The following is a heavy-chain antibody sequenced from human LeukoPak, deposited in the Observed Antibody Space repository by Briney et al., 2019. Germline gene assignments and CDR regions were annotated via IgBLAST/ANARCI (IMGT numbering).Heavy chain of an antibody. D-gene: IGHD3-16*01. CDR3: TRAVITFGAAVAKGFDC. J-gene: IGHJ4*02. CDR2: IYYSGST. Sequence: PSETLSLTCSVSGDSFSTYYWSWIRQPPGKGLEWIGYIYYSGSTDYNPSLKSRVTTSLDTSKNQFSLNLSSVTAADTAVYYCTRAVITFGAAVAKGFDCWGQGTLVTVSS. V-gene: IGHV4-59*01. CDR1: GDSFSTYY.